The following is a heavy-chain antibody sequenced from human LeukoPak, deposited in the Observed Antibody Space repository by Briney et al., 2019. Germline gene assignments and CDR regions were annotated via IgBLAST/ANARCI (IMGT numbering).Heavy chain of an antibody. CDR3: AREGYDFWSGSWFDP. V-gene: IGHV3-48*01. CDR2: ISSSSSTI. D-gene: IGHD3-3*01. CDR1: GFTFSSYS. Sequence: GGSLRLSCAASGFTFSSYSMNWVRQAPGKGLEWVSYISSSSSTIYYADSVKGRFTISRDNAKNSLYLQMNSLRAEDTAVYYCAREGYDFWSGSWFDPWGQGTLVTVSS. J-gene: IGHJ5*02.